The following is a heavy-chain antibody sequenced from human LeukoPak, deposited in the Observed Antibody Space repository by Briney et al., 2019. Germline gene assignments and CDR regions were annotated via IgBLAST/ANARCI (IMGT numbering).Heavy chain of an antibody. CDR1: GFTFSRYA. D-gene: IGHD4-17*01. Sequence: GGSLRLSCEGSGFTFSRYAMMWVRQAPGKGLEWISAISGSGGGTQYADSVKGRFTISRDNSRNTLYLQMSSLRAEDTAVYYCARAPNGDYIGAFEFWGQGTVVTVSS. CDR3: ARAPNGDYIGAFEF. V-gene: IGHV3-23*01. CDR2: ISGSGGGT. J-gene: IGHJ3*01.